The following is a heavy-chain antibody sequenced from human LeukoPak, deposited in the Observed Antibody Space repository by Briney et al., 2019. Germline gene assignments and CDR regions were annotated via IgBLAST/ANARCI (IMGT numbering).Heavy chain of an antibody. Sequence: ASVKVSCKASGYTFTSYSMHWVRQAPGQRLEWMGWINAGNGNATHTQKFQDRVTFTRDTSASTAYMDLSSLRSEDTAVYYCARVSSGWHGYLDYWGQGTPVTVSS. J-gene: IGHJ4*02. CDR1: GYTFTSYS. D-gene: IGHD6-25*01. V-gene: IGHV1-3*01. CDR3: ARVSSGWHGYLDY. CDR2: INAGNGNA.